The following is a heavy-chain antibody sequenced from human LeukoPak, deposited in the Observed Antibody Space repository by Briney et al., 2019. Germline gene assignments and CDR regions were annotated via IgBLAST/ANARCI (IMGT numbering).Heavy chain of an antibody. D-gene: IGHD2-15*01. V-gene: IGHV4-39*07. CDR3: ARSVVVAATTHYYYYYGMDV. Sequence: SETLSLTCTVSGGSISSSSYYWGWIRQPPGKGLEWIGEINHSGSTNYNPSLKSRVTISVDTSKNQFSLKLSSVTAADTAVYYCARSVVVAATTHYYYYYGMDVWGQGTTVTVSS. CDR2: INHSGST. CDR1: GGSISSSSYY. J-gene: IGHJ6*02.